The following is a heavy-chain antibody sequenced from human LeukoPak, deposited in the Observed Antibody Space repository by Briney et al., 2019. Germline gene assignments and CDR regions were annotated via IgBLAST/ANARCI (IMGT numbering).Heavy chain of an antibody. CDR3: AKDRLGSGWSGFDY. D-gene: IGHD6-19*01. V-gene: IGHV3-30*02. CDR1: GFTFSNYG. J-gene: IGHJ4*02. CDR2: IRYDGSNK. Sequence: PGGSLRLSCAASGFTFSNYGMHWVRQAPGKGLEWVTFIRYDGSNKYYADSVKGRFTISRDNSKNTLYLQMNSLRAEDTAVYYCAKDRLGSGWSGFDYWGQGTLVTVSS.